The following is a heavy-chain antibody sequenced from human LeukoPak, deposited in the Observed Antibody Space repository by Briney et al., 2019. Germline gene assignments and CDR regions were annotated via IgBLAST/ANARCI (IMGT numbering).Heavy chain of an antibody. CDR1: GGSIGSYY. J-gene: IGHJ4*02. Sequence: PSETLSLTCTVSGGSIGSYYWTWIRQPPGKGLEWIGYVYYSGSTNYNPSLKSRITISIDTSKTQFSLKLDSVTAADTAFYYCARGKGPFTFDYWGQGTLVTVSS. CDR3: ARGKGPFTFDY. CDR2: VYYSGST. V-gene: IGHV4-59*01.